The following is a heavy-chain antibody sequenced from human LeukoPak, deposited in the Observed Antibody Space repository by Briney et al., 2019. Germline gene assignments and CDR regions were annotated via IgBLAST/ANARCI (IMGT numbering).Heavy chain of an antibody. D-gene: IGHD3-10*01. CDR2: ISSSSSFI. CDR3: ARGITMVRGVPGDY. Sequence: GGSLRLSCAASGFTFSSYSINWVRQAPGKGLDWVSCISSSSSFIYYADSVKGRFTISRDNAKNSLYLQMNSLTAEDTAVYYCARGITMVRGVPGDYWGQGTLVTVSS. J-gene: IGHJ4*02. CDR1: GFTFSSYS. V-gene: IGHV3-21*01.